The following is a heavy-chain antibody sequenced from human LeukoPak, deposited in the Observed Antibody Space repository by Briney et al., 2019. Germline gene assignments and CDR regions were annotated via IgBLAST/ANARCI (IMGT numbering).Heavy chain of an antibody. Sequence: GGSLRLSCAASGFSFSDAWMTWVRQAPGKGLEWVGRIKSKTDGGTTDYAAPVKGRFTISRDDSKNTRYLQMNSLKTEDTAVYYCTTGKYYYDSSRFDYWGQGTLVTVSS. V-gene: IGHV3-15*01. CDR1: GFSFSDAW. D-gene: IGHD3-22*01. CDR3: TTGKYYYDSSRFDY. J-gene: IGHJ4*02. CDR2: IKSKTDGGTT.